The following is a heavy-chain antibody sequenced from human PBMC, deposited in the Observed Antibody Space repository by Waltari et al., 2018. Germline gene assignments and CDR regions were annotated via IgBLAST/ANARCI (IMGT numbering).Heavy chain of an antibody. CDR1: GGSISSSSYY. V-gene: IGHV4-39*07. J-gene: IGHJ5*02. CDR3: ARGTMGGGDFGWFDP. D-gene: IGHD2-21*01. CDR2: IYYSGST. Sequence: QLQLQESGPGLVKPSETLSLTCTVSGGSISSSSYYWGWIRQPPGKGLEWSGSIYYSGSTYYHPSLKSRVTISVDTSKNQFSRKLGSGTAADTAVYYCARGTMGGGDFGWFDPWGQGTLVTVSS.